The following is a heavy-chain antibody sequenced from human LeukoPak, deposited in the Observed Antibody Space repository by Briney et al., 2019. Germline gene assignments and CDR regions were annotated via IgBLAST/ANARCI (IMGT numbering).Heavy chain of an antibody. CDR1: GGSISSGDYY. CDR2: IYHSGIT. V-gene: IGHV4-30-4*08. J-gene: IGHJ4*02. CDR3: ARGRYYYGSGSFFDY. Sequence: SQTLSLTCTVSGGSISSGDYYWSWIRQPPGKGLEWIGHIYHSGITYYNPSLKSRVTISVDTSKNQFSLKLSSVTAADTAVYYCARGRYYYGSGSFFDYWGQGTLVTVSS. D-gene: IGHD3-10*01.